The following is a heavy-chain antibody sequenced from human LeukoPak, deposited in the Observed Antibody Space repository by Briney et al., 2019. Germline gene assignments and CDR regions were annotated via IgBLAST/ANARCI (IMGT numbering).Heavy chain of an antibody. Sequence: SGTLSLTCAVSGGSISSYYWSWVRQPAGKGLEWIGRIYTSGNTHYTPSLKNRVTMSVDTSKNQFSLKLSSVTAADTAVYYCAREDGYYLNALDIWGQGTMVTVSS. D-gene: IGHD3-22*01. CDR2: IYTSGNT. CDR3: AREDGYYLNALDI. V-gene: IGHV4-4*07. J-gene: IGHJ3*02. CDR1: GGSISSYY.